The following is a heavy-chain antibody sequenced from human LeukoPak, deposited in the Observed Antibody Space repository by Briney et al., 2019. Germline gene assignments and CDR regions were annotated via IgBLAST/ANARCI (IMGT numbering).Heavy chain of an antibody. CDR3: ARRSGYSYGSDY. CDR2: INPNSGGT. J-gene: IGHJ4*02. D-gene: IGHD5-18*01. CDR1: GYTFTGYY. V-gene: IGHV1-2*02. Sequence: GASVKVSCKASGYTFTGYYMHWVRQAPGQGLEWMGWINPNSGGTNYAQKFQGRVTMTRDTSISTAYMDLSRLRSDDTAVYYCARRSGYSYGSDYWGQGTLVTVSS.